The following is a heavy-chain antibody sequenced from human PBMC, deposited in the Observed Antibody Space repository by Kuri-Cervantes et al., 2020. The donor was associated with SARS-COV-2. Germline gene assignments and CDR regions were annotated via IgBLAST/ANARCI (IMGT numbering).Heavy chain of an antibody. CDR3: AKEDLGVVFDY. D-gene: IGHD3-16*01. CDR1: GFTFSSYA. J-gene: IGHJ4*02. V-gene: IGHV3-23*01. Sequence: GGSLRLSCAASGFTFSSYAFSWVRQAPGKGLECVSTISVSGGSTYYADSVKGRFTISRDNSKNTLYLQMNSLRAEDTAVYYCAKEDLGVVFDYWGQGTLVTVSS. CDR2: ISVSGGST.